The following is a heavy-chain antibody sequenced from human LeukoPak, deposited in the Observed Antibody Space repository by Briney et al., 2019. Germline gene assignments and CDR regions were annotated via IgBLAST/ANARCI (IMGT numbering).Heavy chain of an antibody. D-gene: IGHD2-21*02. CDR3: ARVEGDWLFDY. Sequence: SETLSLTCTVSGGSISSGGYSWSWIRQPPGKGLEWIGYIYHSGSTYYNPSLKSRVTISVDRSKNQFSLKLSSVTAADTAVYYCARVEGDWLFDYWGQGTLVTVSS. J-gene: IGHJ4*02. V-gene: IGHV4-30-2*01. CDR2: IYHSGST. CDR1: GGSISSGGYS.